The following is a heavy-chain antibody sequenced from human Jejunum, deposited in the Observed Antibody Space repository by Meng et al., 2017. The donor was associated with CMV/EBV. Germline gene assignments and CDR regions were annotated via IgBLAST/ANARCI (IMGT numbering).Heavy chain of an antibody. D-gene: IGHD5-18*01. CDR3: TRGGWRYSFGSFDY. Sequence: GFTFSAYAMNWGRQAPRKGLEWVSVIGSSGRTIYFADSVKDRFTISRDNAKNSLYLQMNNLTVEDTAMYYCTRGGWRYSFGSFDYWGQGALVTVSS. CDR1: GFTFSAYA. J-gene: IGHJ4*02. V-gene: IGHV3-21*01. CDR2: IGSSGRTI.